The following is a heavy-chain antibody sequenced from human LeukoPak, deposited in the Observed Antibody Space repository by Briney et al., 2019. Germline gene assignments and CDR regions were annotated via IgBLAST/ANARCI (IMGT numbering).Heavy chain of an antibody. Sequence: ASVKVSCKASGYTFTSYGISWVRQAPGQGLEWMGWISAYNGNTNYAQKLQGRVTMTTDTSTSTAYRELRSLRSDDTAVYYCARDGDGILTGYYTPPYYYGMDVWGQGTTVTVSS. V-gene: IGHV1-18*01. CDR2: ISAYNGNT. J-gene: IGHJ6*02. CDR3: ARDGDGILTGYYTPPYYYGMDV. CDR1: GYTFTSYG. D-gene: IGHD3-9*01.